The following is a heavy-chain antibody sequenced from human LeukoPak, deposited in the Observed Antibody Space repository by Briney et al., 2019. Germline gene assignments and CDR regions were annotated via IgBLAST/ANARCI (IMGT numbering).Heavy chain of an antibody. CDR2: IYSGGST. CDR3: ARGPDSSALFDY. CDR1: GFTVSSNY. Sequence: GGSLRLSCAASGFTVSSNYMSWVRQAPGKGLEWGSVIYSGGSTYYADSVKGRFTISRDNSKNTLYLQMNSLRAEDTAVYYCARGPDSSALFDYWGQGTLVTVSS. J-gene: IGHJ4*02. D-gene: IGHD3-22*01. V-gene: IGHV3-53*01.